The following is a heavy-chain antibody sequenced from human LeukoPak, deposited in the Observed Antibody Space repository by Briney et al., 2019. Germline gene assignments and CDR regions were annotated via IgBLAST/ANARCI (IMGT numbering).Heavy chain of an antibody. CDR2: ISYDGSNK. Sequence: GGSLRLSCAASGFTFSSYGMHWVRQAPGKGLEWVAVISYDGSNKYYADSVKGRFTISRDNSKNTLYLQMNSLRAEDTAVYYCAKGSRRITIFGVVPLLDYWGQGTLVTVSS. V-gene: IGHV3-30*18. D-gene: IGHD3-3*01. J-gene: IGHJ4*02. CDR3: AKGSRRITIFGVVPLLDY. CDR1: GFTFSSYG.